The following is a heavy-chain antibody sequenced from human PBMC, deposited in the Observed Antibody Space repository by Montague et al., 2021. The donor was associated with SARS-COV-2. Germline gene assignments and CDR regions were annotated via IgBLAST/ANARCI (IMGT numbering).Heavy chain of an antibody. CDR3: ARMIVQHAGMDV. J-gene: IGHJ6*02. V-gene: IGHV4-59*08. D-gene: IGHD3-22*01. Sequence: SETLSLTCTVSGGSISSFYWSWFRQPPGKGLEWIGYISDSGSTNYNPSLTSRVTMSVDTSKNQFSLKVNSVTAADTAVYYCARMIVQHAGMDVWGQGTTVTVSS. CDR1: GGSISSFY. CDR2: ISDSGST.